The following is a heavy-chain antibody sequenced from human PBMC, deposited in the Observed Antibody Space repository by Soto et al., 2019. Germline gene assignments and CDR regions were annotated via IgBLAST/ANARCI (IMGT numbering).Heavy chain of an antibody. CDR3: EHTFGSGWYQAHFDY. D-gene: IGHD6-19*01. CDR2: IYWNDEK. Sequence: GSGPTLVNPTQTLTLTCTFSGFSLSTSGVAVGWIRQPPGKALEWLALIYWNDEKLYRPSLKSRLTITKDTSKNQVVLTVTNMDPVDTATYYCEHTFGSGWYQAHFDYWGQGTLVTVYS. J-gene: IGHJ4*02. V-gene: IGHV2-5*01. CDR1: GFSLSTSGVA.